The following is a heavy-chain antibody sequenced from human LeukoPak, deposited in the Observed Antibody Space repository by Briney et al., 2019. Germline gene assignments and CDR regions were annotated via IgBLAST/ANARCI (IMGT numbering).Heavy chain of an antibody. V-gene: IGHV3-21*01. Sequence: GGSLRLSCAASGFTFTRYNMNWVRQAPGGGLEWVSSISSTGTYIYYRDSLKGRFTISRDNAKDSLYLQMNSLRAEDTAVYYCASDQYTCSGGTCFAHGLDSWGQGTLVTVSS. CDR3: ASDQYTCSGGTCFAHGLDS. CDR2: ISSTGTYI. J-gene: IGHJ5*01. CDR1: GFTFTRYN. D-gene: IGHD2-15*01.